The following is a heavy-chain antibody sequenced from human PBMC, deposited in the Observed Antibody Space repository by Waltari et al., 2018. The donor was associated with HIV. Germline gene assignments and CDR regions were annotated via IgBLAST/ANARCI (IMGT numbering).Heavy chain of an antibody. CDR2: INPNSCGT. CDR1: GYTFTGYY. J-gene: IGHJ4*02. V-gene: IGHV1-2*02. D-gene: IGHD3-22*01. Sequence: QVQLVQSGAEVKKPGASVKVSCKASGYTFTGYYIHWVRQAPGQGLEWRGWINPNSCGTNYAQNFQGGVTMTRDTSISTAYMELSRLRSDDTAVYYCATPSYDSSGYYSAGSEFDYWGQGTLVTVSS. CDR3: ATPSYDSSGYYSAGSEFDY.